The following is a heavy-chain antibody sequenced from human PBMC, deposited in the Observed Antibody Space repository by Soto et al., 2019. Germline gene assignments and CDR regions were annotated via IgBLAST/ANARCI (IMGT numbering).Heavy chain of an antibody. Sequence: QVQLQESGPGLVKPSGTLSLTCAVSGGSISSSNWWSWVRQPPGKGLGWIGEIYHSGSTNYNPSLKSGVTISVEKAANQFSLELSSVTAADTAVYYWAREGLAVAGFVYGGQGTLVVVSA. CDR3: AREGLAVAGFVY. J-gene: IGHJ4*02. CDR2: IYHSGST. CDR1: GGSISSSNW. D-gene: IGHD6-19*01. V-gene: IGHV4-4*02.